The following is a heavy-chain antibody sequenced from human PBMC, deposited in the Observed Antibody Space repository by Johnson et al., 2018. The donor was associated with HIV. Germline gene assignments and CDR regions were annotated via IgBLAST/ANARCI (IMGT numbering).Heavy chain of an antibody. CDR3: ARDNNDSSGYPDAFDI. J-gene: IGHJ3*02. D-gene: IGHD3-22*01. V-gene: IGHV3-53*01. CDR2: IYTGGST. CDR1: GFTVSSNY. Sequence: VQLVESGGGLIQPGGSLRLSCAASGFTVSSNYMSWVRQAPGKGLEWVSVIYTGGSTYYADSVKGRFTISRDNSKNTLYLQMNSLRAEDTAVYYCARDNNDSSGYPDAFDIWGQGTMVTVSS.